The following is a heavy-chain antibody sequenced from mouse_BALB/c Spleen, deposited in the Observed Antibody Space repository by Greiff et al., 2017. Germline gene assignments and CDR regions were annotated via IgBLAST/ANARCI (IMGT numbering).Heavy chain of an antibody. CDR2: ISNLAYSI. V-gene: IGHV5-15*02. CDR1: GFTFSDYG. CDR3: ARDPYYFDY. J-gene: IGHJ2*01. Sequence: EVKLVESGGGLVQPGGSRKLSCAASGFTFSDYGMAWVRQAPGKGPEWVAFISNLAYSIYYADTVTGRFTISRENAKNTLYLEMSSLRSEDTAMYYCARDPYYFDYWGQGTTLTVSS.